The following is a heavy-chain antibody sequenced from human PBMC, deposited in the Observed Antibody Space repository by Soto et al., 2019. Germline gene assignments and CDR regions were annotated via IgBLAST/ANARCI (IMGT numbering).Heavy chain of an antibody. CDR1: GFTFSSYA. CDR2: ISGSGDST. D-gene: IGHD2-2*01. V-gene: IGHV3-23*01. J-gene: IGHJ4*02. Sequence: VQLLESGGDLVQPGGSLRLSCAASGFTFSSYAMSWVRQAPGKGLEWVSVISGSGDSTYYADSVKGRFTISRDNSKNTLYVQMNSLRAEDTAVYYCAKGRVVVVPAADYWGQGTLVTVSS. CDR3: AKGRVVVVPAADY.